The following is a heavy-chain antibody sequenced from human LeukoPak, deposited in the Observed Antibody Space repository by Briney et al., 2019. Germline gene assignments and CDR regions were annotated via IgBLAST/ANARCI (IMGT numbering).Heavy chain of an antibody. J-gene: IGHJ3*02. Sequence: SGGSLRLSCAASGFTFSSYAMSWVRQAPGKGLEWVSAISGSGGSTYYADSVKGRFTISRDNSKNTLYLQMNSLRAEDTAVYYCAKNGISIVDAFDIWGQGTMVTVSS. V-gene: IGHV3-23*01. CDR3: AKNGISIVDAFDI. CDR2: ISGSGGST. D-gene: IGHD1-26*01. CDR1: GFTFSSYA.